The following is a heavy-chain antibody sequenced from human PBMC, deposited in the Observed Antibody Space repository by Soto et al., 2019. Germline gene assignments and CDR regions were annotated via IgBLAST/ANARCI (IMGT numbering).Heavy chain of an antibody. V-gene: IGHV3-7*01. D-gene: IGHD3-22*01. Sequence: EVQLVESGGGLVQPGGSLRLSCAASGFAFSNYWMSWVRQAPGKGLEWVATIKQDGSGKYYVDSVKGRFTISRDKAKNSLYLQMNSLRAEDTAVYHCARGGTSMIVVGAFDDWGQGALVTVSS. CDR1: GFAFSNYW. CDR2: IKQDGSGK. J-gene: IGHJ4*02. CDR3: ARGGTSMIVVGAFDD.